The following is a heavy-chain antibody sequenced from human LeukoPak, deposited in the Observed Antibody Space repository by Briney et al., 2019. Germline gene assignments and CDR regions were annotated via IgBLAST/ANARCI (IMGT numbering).Heavy chain of an antibody. Sequence: PSETLSLTCTVSGGSISSYYWSWIRQPPGKGLEWIGYIYYSGSTNYNPSLKSRVTISVDRSKNQFSLKLSSVTAADTAVYYCAGRLYSRLYNWFDPWGQGTLVTVSS. V-gene: IGHV4-59*12. D-gene: IGHD3-10*01. CDR3: AGRLYSRLYNWFDP. CDR1: GGSISSYY. J-gene: IGHJ5*02. CDR2: IYYSGST.